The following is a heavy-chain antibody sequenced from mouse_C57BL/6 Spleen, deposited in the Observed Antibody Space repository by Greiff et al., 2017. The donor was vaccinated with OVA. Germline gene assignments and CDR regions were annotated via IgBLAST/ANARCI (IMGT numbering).Heavy chain of an antibody. D-gene: IGHD1-1*01. CDR3: ARRRFAGSSYYYAMDY. CDR1: GYTFTDYY. V-gene: IGHV1-75*01. J-gene: IGHJ4*01. CDR2: IFPGSGST. Sequence: VKVVESGPELVKPGASVKISCKASGYTFTDYYINWVKQRPGQGLEWIGWIFPGSGSTYYNEKFKGKATLTVDKSSSTAYMLLSSLTSEDSAVYFCARRRFAGSSYYYAMDYWGQGTSVTVSS.